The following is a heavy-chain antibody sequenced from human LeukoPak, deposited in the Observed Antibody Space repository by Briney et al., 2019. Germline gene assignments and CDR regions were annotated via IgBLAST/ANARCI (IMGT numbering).Heavy chain of an antibody. J-gene: IGHJ4*02. CDR3: AKWPEGAMDYFDY. CDR2: ISGDGTRT. CDR1: GFSFSSYA. Sequence: GGSLRLSCAASGFSFSSYAMTWARQAPVKGLEWVSAISGDGTRTYYADSVKGRFTISRDNSKNTLYLEMSSLGVEDTAIYYCAKWPEGAMDYFDYWGQGTLVTVSS. D-gene: IGHD3-16*01. V-gene: IGHV3-23*01.